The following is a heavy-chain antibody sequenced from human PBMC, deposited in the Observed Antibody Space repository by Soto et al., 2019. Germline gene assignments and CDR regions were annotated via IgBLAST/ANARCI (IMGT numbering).Heavy chain of an antibody. D-gene: IGHD3-9*01. CDR2: INPNSGGT. CDR1: GYTFTGYY. J-gene: IGHJ6*02. V-gene: IGHV1-2*04. CDR3: ARAGPYYDILTGYYYGMDV. Sequence: RASVKVSCKASGYTFTGYYMHWVRQAPGQGLEWMGWINPNSGGTNYAQKFQGWVTMTRDTSISTAYMELSRLRPDDTAVYYCARAGPYYDILTGYYYGMDVWGQGTTVTVSS.